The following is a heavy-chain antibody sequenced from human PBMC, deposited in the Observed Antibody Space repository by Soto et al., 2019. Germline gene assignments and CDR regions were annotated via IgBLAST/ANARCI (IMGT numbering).Heavy chain of an antibody. CDR2: ISSNGGST. CDR1: GFTFSSYA. V-gene: IGHV3-64*04. Sequence: PGGSLRLSCSASGFTFSSYAMHWVRQAPGKGLEYVSAISSNGGSTYYADSVKGRFTISRDNFKNTLYLQMNSLRAEDTAVYYCARDSQDIVATIFDYWGQGTLVTVSS. D-gene: IGHD5-12*01. CDR3: ARDSQDIVATIFDY. J-gene: IGHJ4*02.